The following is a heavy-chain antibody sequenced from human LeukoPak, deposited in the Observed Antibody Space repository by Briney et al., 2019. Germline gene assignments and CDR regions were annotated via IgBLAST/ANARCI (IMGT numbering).Heavy chain of an antibody. CDR3: AKSPVGTTVIYYFDY. CDR2: ISGSGGST. V-gene: IGHV3-23*01. Sequence: PGGSLRLSCAASGFTFSSYAMSWVRQAPGKGLEWVSAISGSGGSTYYADSVKGRFTISRDNSKNTLYLQMNSLRAEDTAVYYCAKSPVGTTVIYYFDYWGQGTLVTVSS. J-gene: IGHJ4*02. D-gene: IGHD4-17*01. CDR1: GFTFSSYA.